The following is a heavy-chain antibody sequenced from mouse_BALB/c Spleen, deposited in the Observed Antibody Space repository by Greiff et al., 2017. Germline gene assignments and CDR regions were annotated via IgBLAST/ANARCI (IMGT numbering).Heavy chain of an antibody. J-gene: IGHJ4*01. D-gene: IGHD2-2*01. V-gene: IGHV2-6-7*01. CDR1: GFSLTGYG. CDR3: ARGESIYYGYDDAMDY. CDR2: IWGDGST. Sequence: VKLMESGPGLVAPSQSLSITCTVSGFSLTGYGVNWVRQPPGKGLEWLGMIWGDGSTDYNSALKSRLSISKDNSKSQVFLKMNSLQTDDTARYYCARGESIYYGYDDAMDYWGQGTSVTVSS.